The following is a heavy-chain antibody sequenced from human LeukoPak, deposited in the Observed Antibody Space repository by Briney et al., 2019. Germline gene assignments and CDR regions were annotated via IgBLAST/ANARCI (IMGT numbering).Heavy chain of an antibody. D-gene: IGHD1-26*01. V-gene: IGHV1-2*02. CDR2: INPDNGGT. CDR1: GYTFTDYY. J-gene: IGHJ3*02. Sequence: ASVKVSCKASGYTFTDYYIHWVRQAPGQGLQWMAWINPDNGGTNYAQKFQGRVTLPTDTSISTAYMELSGLRSDDTAVYYCARWLMRATTRDAFDIWGQGTMVTVSS. CDR3: ARWLMRATTRDAFDI.